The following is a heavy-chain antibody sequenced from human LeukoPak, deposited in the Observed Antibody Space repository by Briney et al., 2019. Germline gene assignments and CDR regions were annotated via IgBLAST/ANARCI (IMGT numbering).Heavy chain of an antibody. CDR1: GFTFSSYA. D-gene: IGHD3-22*01. CDR3: AKGLDSSGYYYDGFDY. Sequence: GGSLRLSCAASGFTFSSYAMSWVRRAPGKGLEWVSAISGSGGSTYYADSVKGRFTISRDNSKNTLYLQMNSLRAEDTAVYYCAKGLDSSGYYYDGFDYWGQGTLVTVSS. V-gene: IGHV3-23*01. J-gene: IGHJ4*02. CDR2: ISGSGGST.